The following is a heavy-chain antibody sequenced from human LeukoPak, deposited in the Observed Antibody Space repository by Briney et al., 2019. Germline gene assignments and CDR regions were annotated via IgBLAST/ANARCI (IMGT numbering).Heavy chain of an antibody. CDR2: ISAYNGNT. J-gene: IGHJ4*02. Sequence: ASVKVSCKASGYTFTSYGISWVRKAPGQGLEWMGWISAYNGNTNYAQKLQGRVTMTTDKSTSTAYMELRSLRSDATAVYYCARDPGSSWYDYWGQGTLVTVSS. V-gene: IGHV1-18*01. CDR1: GYTFTSYG. CDR3: ARDPGSSWYDY. D-gene: IGHD6-13*01.